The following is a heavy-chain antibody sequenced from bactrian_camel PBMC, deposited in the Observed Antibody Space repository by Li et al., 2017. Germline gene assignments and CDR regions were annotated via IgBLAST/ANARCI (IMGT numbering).Heavy chain of an antibody. CDR3: AAGCPPKFGFASMAAGRFNY. Sequence: VQLVESGGGLVQPGGSLRLSCAASGFTFRNYDMIWVRRALGKGLEWVSGIATGSGNTYYADSVKGRFTISQDNAKNTVYLQMNSLKPEDTAMYYCAAGCPPKFGFASMAAGRFNYWGQGTQVTVS. CDR1: GFTFRNYD. V-gene: IGHV3S40*01. D-gene: IGHD6*01. CDR2: IATGSGNT. J-gene: IGHJ4*01.